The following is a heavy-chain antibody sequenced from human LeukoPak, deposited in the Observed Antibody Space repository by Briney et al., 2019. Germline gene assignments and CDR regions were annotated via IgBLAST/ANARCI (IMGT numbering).Heavy chain of an antibody. V-gene: IGHV4-39*01. J-gene: IGHJ4*02. Sequence: SETLSLTCTVSGGSISSSSYYWGWIRQPPGTRPAWTGSIYYSRTTYSNPSLKSPVTLPLDTSQHQFSLKLSSVSAADTAVYDCASDSSGYYRFDYWGQGTLVTVSS. CDR2: IYYSRTT. CDR1: GGSISSSSYY. D-gene: IGHD3-22*01. CDR3: ASDSSGYYRFDY.